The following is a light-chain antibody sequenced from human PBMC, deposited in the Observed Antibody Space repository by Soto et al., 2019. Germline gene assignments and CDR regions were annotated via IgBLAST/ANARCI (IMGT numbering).Light chain of an antibody. V-gene: IGKV1-5*01. J-gene: IGKJ1*01. CDR1: QSISNW. Sequence: DIQMDQSPSTLSAYVGDRVTITFRASQSISNWVSWYQQKPGTGPKLLIYDASSLESGVPSRFSGSGSGTEFTLTISSLQPDDFATYYCQQYNSYSPWTFGQGTNVDIK. CDR3: QQYNSYSPWT. CDR2: DAS.